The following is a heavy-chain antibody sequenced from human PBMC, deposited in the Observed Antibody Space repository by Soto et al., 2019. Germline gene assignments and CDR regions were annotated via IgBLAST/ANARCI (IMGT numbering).Heavy chain of an antibody. Sequence: EVQLVESGGGLVKPGGSLRLSCATSGFTFSSYSMNWVRQAPGKGLEWVSSISSRDNFRYHTDSVKGRFTISRDNAKNSLYLQMNSLRAEDTAVYYCARDPSGGYNYGLDYWGQGTLVTVSS. J-gene: IGHJ4*02. CDR3: ARDPSGGYNYGLDY. V-gene: IGHV3-21*01. CDR1: GFTFSSYS. CDR2: ISSRDNFR. D-gene: IGHD5-18*01.